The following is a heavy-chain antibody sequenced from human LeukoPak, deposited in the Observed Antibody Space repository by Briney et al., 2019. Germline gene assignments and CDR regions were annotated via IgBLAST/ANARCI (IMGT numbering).Heavy chain of an antibody. CDR3: AREVAGSSSGSRPDAFDI. D-gene: IGHD3-10*01. V-gene: IGHV1-46*01. J-gene: IGHJ3*02. CDR1: GYTFTSYY. Sequence: GASVKVSCKASGYTFTSYYMHWVRQAPGQGLEWMGIINPSGGSTSYAQKFQGRVTMTRDTSTSTAYMELSSLRSEDTAVYYCAREVAGSSSGSRPDAFDIWGQGTMVTVSS. CDR2: INPSGGST.